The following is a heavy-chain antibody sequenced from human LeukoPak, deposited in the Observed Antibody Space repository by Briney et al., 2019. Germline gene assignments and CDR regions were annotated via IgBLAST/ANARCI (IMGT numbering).Heavy chain of an antibody. V-gene: IGHV1-18*01. D-gene: IGHD3-22*01. CDR3: ARSAYYDSSGYHPNWFDP. CDR2: ISAYNGNT. J-gene: IGHJ5*02. CDR1: GYTFTNYG. Sequence: ASVKVSCKASGYTFTNYGISWVRQAPGQGLEWMGWISAYNGNTNNAQKLQGRVTMTTDTSTSTAYMELRSLRSDDTAVYYCARSAYYDSSGYHPNWFDPWGQGTLVAVSS.